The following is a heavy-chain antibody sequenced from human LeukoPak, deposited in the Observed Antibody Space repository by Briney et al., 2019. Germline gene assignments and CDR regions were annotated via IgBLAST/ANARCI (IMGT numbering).Heavy chain of an antibody. Sequence: VGSLRLSCAASGFTFSSYSMNWVRQAPGKGLEWVSFISSSGTYIYYADSMKGRFTISRDNAKNSLYLQMNSLRAEDTAVFYCARNGGNSDFDYWGQGTLVTASS. CDR2: ISSSGTYI. J-gene: IGHJ4*02. CDR3: ARNGGNSDFDY. V-gene: IGHV3-21*01. D-gene: IGHD4-23*01. CDR1: GFTFSSYS.